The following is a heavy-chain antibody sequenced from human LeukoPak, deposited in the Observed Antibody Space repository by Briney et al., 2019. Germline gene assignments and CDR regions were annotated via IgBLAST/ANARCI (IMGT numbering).Heavy chain of an antibody. J-gene: IGHJ6*03. CDR2: TSRSGGST. V-gene: IGHV3-23*01. CDR1: GFTFSSYA. D-gene: IGHD3-16*01. CDR3: ATAFHRASNYMDV. Sequence: PGGSLRPSCVASGFTFSSYAMSWVRQAPAKGLEWVSWTSRSGGSTYYADSVKGRFTISRDNSKNTVYLQMNSLRAEDTAVYYCATAFHRASNYMDVWGKGTTVTVSS.